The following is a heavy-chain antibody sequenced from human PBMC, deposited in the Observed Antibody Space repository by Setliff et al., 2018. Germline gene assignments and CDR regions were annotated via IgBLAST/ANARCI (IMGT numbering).Heavy chain of an antibody. D-gene: IGHD3-3*01. V-gene: IGHV3-30*15. CDR1: GFAFSYHS. CDR2: ISYDGSNK. Sequence: GGSLRLSCAASGFAFSYHSMNWVRQAPGKGLEWVAVISYDGSNKYYADSVKGRFTISRDNSKNTLYLQMSSLRPEDTTVHYCARDQPGPYYNFWSGVPEPWGQGTLVTVSS. J-gene: IGHJ4*02. CDR3: ARDQPGPYYNFWSGVPEP.